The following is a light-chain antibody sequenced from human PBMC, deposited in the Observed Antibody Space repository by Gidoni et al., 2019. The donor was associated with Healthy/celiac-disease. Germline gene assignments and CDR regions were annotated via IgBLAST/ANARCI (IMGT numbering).Light chain of an antibody. CDR1: SSDVGGYNY. CDR2: EVS. Sequence: QSALTPPPSPSGSPGQSVTISCTGTSSDVGGYNYVSWYQQHPGKAPKLMIYEVSKRPSGVPDRFSGSKSGNTASLTVSGLQAEDEADYYCSSYAGSHNVVFGGGTKLTVL. V-gene: IGLV2-8*01. J-gene: IGLJ2*01. CDR3: SSYAGSHNVV.